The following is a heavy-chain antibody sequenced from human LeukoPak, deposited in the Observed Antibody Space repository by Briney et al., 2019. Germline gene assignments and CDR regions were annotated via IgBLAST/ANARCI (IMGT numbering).Heavy chain of an antibody. CDR2: INPSGGLT. CDR3: ARDHSPPATSVGTTYYFDY. Sequence: APVKVSCKASGYTFTTYHMHWVRQAPGQGLEWMGIINPSGGLTTYAQRFQGRVTMTSDTSTSTIYMELKSLRSEDTAVYYCARDHSPPATSVGTTYYFDYWGQGTLVTVSS. J-gene: IGHJ4*02. D-gene: IGHD1-1*01. CDR1: GYTFTTYH. V-gene: IGHV1-46*01.